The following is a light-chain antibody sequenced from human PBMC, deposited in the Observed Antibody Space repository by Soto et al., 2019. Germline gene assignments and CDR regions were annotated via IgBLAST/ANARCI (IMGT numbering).Light chain of an antibody. CDR1: QSVAYTSNKKTY. CDR2: WSS. V-gene: IGKV4-1*01. J-gene: IGKJ1*01. Sequence: DIVMTQSPDSLAVSLGERATINCKSSQSVAYTSNKKTYVAWYQQKAGQPPKLLLYWSSTRASGVPDRFSGSGSGTDFTLTISSLQAEDVAVCYCQQYYSPLWTFGQGTKVQIK. CDR3: QQYYSPLWT.